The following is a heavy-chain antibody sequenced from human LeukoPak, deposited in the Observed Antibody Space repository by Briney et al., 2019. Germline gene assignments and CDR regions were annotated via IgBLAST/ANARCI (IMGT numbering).Heavy chain of an antibody. V-gene: IGHV1-2*02. Sequence: ASVKVSCRASGYTFTGYYMHWVRPAPGQGLEWMGWINPNSGGTNYAQNFQGRVTMSRDTSISTAYMELSRLRSDDTAVYYCARAVGYGSGTYRQYYFDYWGQGTLVTVSS. CDR2: INPNSGGT. J-gene: IGHJ4*02. CDR1: GYTFTGYY. D-gene: IGHD3-10*01. CDR3: ARAVGYGSGTYRQYYFDY.